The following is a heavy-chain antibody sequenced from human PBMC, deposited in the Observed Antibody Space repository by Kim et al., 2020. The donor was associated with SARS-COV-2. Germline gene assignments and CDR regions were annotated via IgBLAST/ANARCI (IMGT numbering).Heavy chain of an antibody. J-gene: IGHJ6*02. V-gene: IGHV1-69*13. CDR1: GGTFSSYA. Sequence: SVKVSCKASGGTFSSYAISWVRQAPGQGLEWMGGIIPIFGTANYAQKFQGRVTITADESTSTAYMELSSLRSEDTAVYYCAIGYCSGGSCYEPKGYYYYGMDVWGQGTTVTVSS. CDR3: AIGYCSGGSCYEPKGYYYYGMDV. CDR2: IIPIFGTA. D-gene: IGHD2-15*01.